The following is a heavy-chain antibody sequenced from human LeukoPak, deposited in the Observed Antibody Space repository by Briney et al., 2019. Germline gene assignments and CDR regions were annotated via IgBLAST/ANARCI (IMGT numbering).Heavy chain of an antibody. V-gene: IGHV3-23*01. CDR2: ISGSGGST. J-gene: IGHJ6*02. D-gene: IGHD6-13*01. Sequence: GGSLRLSCAASGFTFSSYAMSWVRQAPGKGLEWVSAISGSGGSTYYADSVKGRFTISRDNSKNTLYLQMNSLRAEDTAVYYCAKDTPEYDSSITYYYYGMDVWGQGTTVTVSS. CDR1: GFTFSSYA. CDR3: AKDTPEYDSSITYYYYGMDV.